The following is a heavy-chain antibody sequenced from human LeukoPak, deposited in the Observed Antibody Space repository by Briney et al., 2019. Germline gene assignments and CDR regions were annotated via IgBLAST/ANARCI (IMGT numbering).Heavy chain of an antibody. CDR3: AKVSESNYDILTGYYTPYYFDY. J-gene: IGHJ4*02. V-gene: IGHV3-66*01. CDR1: GFTVSSNY. Sequence: GGSLRLSCAASGFTVSSNYMSWVRQAPGKGLEWVSVVYSGGSTSYADSVKGRFTISRDNSKNTLYLQMNSLRVEDTAVYYCAKVSESNYDILTGYYTPYYFDYWGQGTLVTVSS. D-gene: IGHD3-9*01. CDR2: VYSGGST.